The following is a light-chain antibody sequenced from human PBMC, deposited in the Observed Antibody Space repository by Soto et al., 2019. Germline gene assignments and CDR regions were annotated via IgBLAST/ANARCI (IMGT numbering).Light chain of an antibody. CDR3: FSYTANDNWV. V-gene: IGLV2-11*01. CDR2: AVR. CDR1: NSDVGRYNS. J-gene: IGLJ3*02. Sequence: QSALTQPHSVSGSPGQSVTISCTGTNSDVGRYNSVSWYQQLPGKAPKIIISAVRQRPSGVPDRFSGSKSGNTASLTISWLQADDEADYFCFSYTANDNWVFGGGTKLIVL.